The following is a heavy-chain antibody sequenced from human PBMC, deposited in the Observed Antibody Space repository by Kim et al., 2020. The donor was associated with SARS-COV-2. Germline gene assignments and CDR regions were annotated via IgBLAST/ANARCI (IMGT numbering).Heavy chain of an antibody. Sequence: SQTLSLTCAISGDSVSSNSAAWNWIRQSPSRGLEWLGRTYYRSKWYNDYAVSVKSRITINPDTSKNQFSLQLNSVTPEDTAVYYCAREGILVVPAAIPLDAFDIWGQGTMVTVSS. CDR1: GDSVSSNSAA. J-gene: IGHJ3*02. CDR3: AREGILVVPAAIPLDAFDI. D-gene: IGHD2-2*02. V-gene: IGHV6-1*01. CDR2: TYYRSKWYN.